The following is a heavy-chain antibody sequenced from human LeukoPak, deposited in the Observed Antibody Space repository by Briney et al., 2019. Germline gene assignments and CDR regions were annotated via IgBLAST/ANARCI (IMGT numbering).Heavy chain of an antibody. CDR1: GGSISSYY. Sequence: SETLSLTCTVSGGSISSYYWIWIRQPPGKGVEWIGYIYYSGSTNYNPSLKSRVTISVDTSKNQFSLNQSSVTTADTAVYYCARGGSESYRNYYYMDVWGKGTTVTVSS. CDR3: ARGGSESYRNYYYMDV. V-gene: IGHV4-59*01. J-gene: IGHJ6*03. D-gene: IGHD3-10*01. CDR2: IYYSGST.